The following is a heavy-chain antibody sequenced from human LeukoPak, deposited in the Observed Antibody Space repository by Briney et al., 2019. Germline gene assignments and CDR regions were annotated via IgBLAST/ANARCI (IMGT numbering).Heavy chain of an antibody. V-gene: IGHV4-39*07. D-gene: IGHD6-13*01. CDR3: ERGRRSSSWYYRFDP. J-gene: IGHJ5*02. Sequence: PSETLSLTCTVSGGSISSSSYYWGWIRQPPGKGLEWIGSIYYSGSTYYNPSLKSRVTISVDTSKNQFSLKLSSVTAADTAVYYCERGRRSSSWYYRFDPWGQGTLVTVSS. CDR1: GGSISSSSYY. CDR2: IYYSGST.